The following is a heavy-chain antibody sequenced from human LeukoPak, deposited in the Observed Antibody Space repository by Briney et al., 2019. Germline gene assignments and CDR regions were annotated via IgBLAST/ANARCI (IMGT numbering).Heavy chain of an antibody. Sequence: SETLSPTCTVSGGSISSGGYYWSWIRQPPGKGLEWIGYIYHSGSTYYNPSLKSRVTISVDRSKNQFSLKLSSVTAADTAVYYCARTRKRCSGGSPLSHYFDYWGQGTLVTVSS. CDR2: IYHSGST. J-gene: IGHJ4*02. D-gene: IGHD2-15*01. CDR3: ARTRKRCSGGSPLSHYFDY. CDR1: GGSISSGGYY. V-gene: IGHV4-30-2*01.